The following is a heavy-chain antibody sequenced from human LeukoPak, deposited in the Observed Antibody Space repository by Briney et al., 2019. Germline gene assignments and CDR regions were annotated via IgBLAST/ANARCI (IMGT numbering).Heavy chain of an antibody. Sequence: GGSLRLSCAASGFTFSDHYMSWFRLSPGKGLEWVSYISSSGSTIYYADSVKGRFTISRDNAKNSLYLQMNSLRAEDTAVYYCATPYYYYYYYMDVWGKGTTVTVSS. CDR3: ATPYYYYYYYMDV. CDR2: ISSSGSTI. V-gene: IGHV3-11*04. J-gene: IGHJ6*03. CDR1: GFTFSDHY.